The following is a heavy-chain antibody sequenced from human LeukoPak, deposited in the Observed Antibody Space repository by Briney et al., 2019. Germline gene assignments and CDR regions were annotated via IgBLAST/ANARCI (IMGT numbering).Heavy chain of an antibody. CDR3: ARRGANSGSYSHFGL. J-gene: IGHJ2*01. V-gene: IGHV4-59*01. Sequence: SETLSLTCTVSGGSISNYYGNWIRQPPGKGLEWIGNIYYSGSTNYNPSLKSRVTISVDTSKNQFSLKLSSLTAADTAVYYCARRGANSGSYSHFGLWGRGTLVTVSS. CDR1: GGSISNYY. CDR2: IYYSGST. D-gene: IGHD1-26*01.